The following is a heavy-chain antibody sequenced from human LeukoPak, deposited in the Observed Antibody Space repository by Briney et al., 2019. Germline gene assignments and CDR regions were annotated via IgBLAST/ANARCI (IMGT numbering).Heavy chain of an antibody. J-gene: IGHJ1*01. CDR3: ARHGGYSSPYLH. CDR1: GGSISNYY. CDR2: IYCSGTT. Sequence: SETLSLTCTVSGGSISNYYWSWIRQPPGKGLECIGYIYCSGTTNYNPSLKSRVTISVDTSKNQFSLKLSSVAAADTAVYYCARHGGYSSPYLHWGQGTLVTVSS. D-gene: IGHD6-13*01. V-gene: IGHV4-59*08.